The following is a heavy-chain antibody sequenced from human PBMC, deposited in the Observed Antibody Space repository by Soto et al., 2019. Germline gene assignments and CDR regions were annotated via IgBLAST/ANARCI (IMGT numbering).Heavy chain of an antibody. CDR1: GYTFTSYG. J-gene: IGHJ4*02. D-gene: IGHD5-12*01. V-gene: IGHV1-18*01. CDR3: ARDVDIVATTQIPTFDY. CDR2: ISAYNGNT. Sequence: ASVKVSCKASGYTFTSYGISWVRQAPGQGLEWMGWISAYNGNTNYAQKLQGRVTMTTDTSTSTAYMELRSLRSDDTAVYYCARDVDIVATTQIPTFDYWGQGTLVTVSS.